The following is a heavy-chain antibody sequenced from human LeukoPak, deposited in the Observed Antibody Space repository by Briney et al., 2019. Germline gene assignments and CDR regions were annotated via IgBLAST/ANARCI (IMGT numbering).Heavy chain of an antibody. CDR2: ISGSGGST. Sequence: GGSLRLSCAASGFTFSSYAMSWVRQAPGKGLEWVSAISGSGGSTYYADSVKGRFTISRDNPKNTLYLQMNSLRAGDTAVYFCARGGHSSSWYIDYWGQGTLVTVSS. CDR3: ARGGHSSSWYIDY. CDR1: GFTFSSYA. D-gene: IGHD6-13*01. V-gene: IGHV3-23*01. J-gene: IGHJ4*02.